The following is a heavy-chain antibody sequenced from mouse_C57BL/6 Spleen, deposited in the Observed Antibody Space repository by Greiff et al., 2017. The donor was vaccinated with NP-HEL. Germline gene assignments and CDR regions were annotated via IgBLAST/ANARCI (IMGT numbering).Heavy chain of an antibody. V-gene: IGHV1-15*01. CDR1: GYTFTDYE. CDR3: TRDHTRTFDY. J-gene: IGHJ2*01. Sequence: VQLQQSGAELVRPGASVTLSCKASGYTFTDYEMHWVKQTPVHGLEWIGAIDPETGGTAYNQKFKGKAILTADKSSSTAYMELRSLTSEDSAVYYCTRDHTRTFDYWGQGTTLTVSS. CDR2: IDPETGGT. D-gene: IGHD5-1-1*01.